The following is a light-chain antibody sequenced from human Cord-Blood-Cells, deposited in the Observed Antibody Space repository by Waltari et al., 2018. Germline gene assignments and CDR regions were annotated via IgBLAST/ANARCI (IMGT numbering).Light chain of an antibody. CDR3: QAWDSRTV. CDR1: KLGDKY. V-gene: IGLV3-1*01. Sequence: SYELTQPPSVSVSPGQTASITCSGDKLGDKYACWYQQKPGQSPVLVIYQDSKRPSGTPERFSGSNSGNTATLTIRGTQAMDEADYYCQAWDSRTVFGGGPKLTGL. J-gene: IGLJ2*01. CDR2: QDS.